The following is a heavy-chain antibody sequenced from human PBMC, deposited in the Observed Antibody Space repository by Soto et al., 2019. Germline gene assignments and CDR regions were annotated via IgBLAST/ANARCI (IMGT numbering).Heavy chain of an antibody. CDR2: ISYDGSNK. J-gene: IGHJ4*02. CDR1: GFTFSNYG. V-gene: IGHV3-30*18. CDR3: AKDTYYYDSSGYYVFDY. Sequence: GGSLRLSCADSGFTFSNYGMHWVRQAPGKGLEWVAAISYDGSNKYYADSVEGRFTISRDNSKSTVYLQMNSLRAEGTAIYYCAKDTYYYDSSGYYVFDYWGQGALVTVSS. D-gene: IGHD3-22*01.